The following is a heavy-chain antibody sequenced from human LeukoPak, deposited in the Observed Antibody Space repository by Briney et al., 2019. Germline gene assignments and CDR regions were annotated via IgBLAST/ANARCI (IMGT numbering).Heavy chain of an antibody. Sequence: GASVKVSCKTSGYTFTTYGISWVRQAPGQGLEWMGWIGSLNGNTDCAQNLQGRVAMTTDTSTSTAYMELTSLRSDDTAVYYCARGIYGDYWGQGTLVTVSS. CDR3: ARGIYGDY. V-gene: IGHV1-18*01. J-gene: IGHJ4*02. CDR1: GYTFTTYG. CDR2: IGSLNGNT. D-gene: IGHD3-16*01.